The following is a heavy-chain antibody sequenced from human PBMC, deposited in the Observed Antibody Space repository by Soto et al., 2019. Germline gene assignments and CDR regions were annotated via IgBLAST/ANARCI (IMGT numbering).Heavy chain of an antibody. J-gene: IGHJ4*02. CDR1: GFTFSSYG. CDR3: AKSDPPSIAVAGIGR. CDR2: ISYDGSNK. D-gene: IGHD6-19*01. V-gene: IGHV3-30*18. Sequence: PGGSLRLSCAASGFTFSSYGMHWVRQAPGKGLEWVAVISYDGSNKYYADSVKGRFTISRDNSKNTLYLQMNSLRAEDTAVYYCAKSDPPSIAVAGIGRWGQGTLVTVSS.